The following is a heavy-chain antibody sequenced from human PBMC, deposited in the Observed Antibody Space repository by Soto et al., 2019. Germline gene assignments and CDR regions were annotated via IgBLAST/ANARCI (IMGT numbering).Heavy chain of an antibody. CDR3: AKEACIGGYCYSRGGYYNAMDV. J-gene: IGHJ6*02. CDR2: ISYDGDNA. D-gene: IGHD2-15*01. CDR1: GFNFNNYA. V-gene: IGHV3-30*18. Sequence: QVQLVESGGGVVQPGRSLRLSCAASGFNFNNYAMHWVRQAPGKGLEWVAVISYDGDNAYYAASVTGRFTISRDNSRNTLYLQMNCLRPEDSAVYFCAKEACIGGYCYSRGGYYNAMDVWGQGTTVTVSS.